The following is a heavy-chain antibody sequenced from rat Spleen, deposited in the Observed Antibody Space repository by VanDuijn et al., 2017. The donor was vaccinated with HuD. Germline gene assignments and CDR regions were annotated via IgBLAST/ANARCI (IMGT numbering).Heavy chain of an antibody. CDR3: VRYGSFDNWFAF. J-gene: IGHJ3*01. CDR1: GFTFSDYG. V-gene: IGHV5-17*01. CDR2: IIYDGTNT. D-gene: IGHD1-12*02. Sequence: EVQLVESGGGLVQPGRSLKLSCAASGFTFSDYGMAWVRQAPEKGLEWVANIIYDGTNTYYRDSVKGRFTISRDNAKSTLYLQMDSLRSEDTATYYCVRYGSFDNWFAFWGQGTLVTVSS.